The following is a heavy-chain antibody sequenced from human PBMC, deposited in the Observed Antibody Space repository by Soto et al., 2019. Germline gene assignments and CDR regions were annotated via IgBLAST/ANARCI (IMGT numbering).Heavy chain of an antibody. D-gene: IGHD3-10*01. CDR2: LHSGGDT. J-gene: IGHJ6*02. V-gene: IGHV3-53*04. CDR1: GIPVSSNY. Sequence: EVQLVESGGGLVQPGGSLRLSCVASGIPVSSNYMTWVRQAPGKGLEWVSVLHSGGDTYYANSVKGRFTISRHDSTNTVFLQMNRLPAEDTAVYYCARDGPYYYASRMDVWGQGTTVTVSS. CDR3: ARDGPYYYASRMDV.